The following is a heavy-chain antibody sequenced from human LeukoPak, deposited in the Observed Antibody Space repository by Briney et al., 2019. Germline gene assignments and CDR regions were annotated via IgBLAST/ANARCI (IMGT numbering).Heavy chain of an antibody. Sequence: GESLLISCTGSGYIFTSYWITWVRQMPGKGLEWMGMIDPTDSYTNYSPSFQGHVTISTDKSISTAYLHWTSLKASDTAIYYCARRGRSSSNFDFWGQGTLVTVSS. V-gene: IGHV5-10-1*01. CDR2: IDPTDSYT. CDR1: GYIFTSYW. D-gene: IGHD6-6*01. J-gene: IGHJ4*02. CDR3: ARRGRSSSNFDF.